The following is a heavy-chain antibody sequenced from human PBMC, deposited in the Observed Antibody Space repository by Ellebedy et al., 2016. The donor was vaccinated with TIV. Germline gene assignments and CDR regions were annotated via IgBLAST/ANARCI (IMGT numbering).Heavy chain of an antibody. CDR2: INTGNGNP. CDR3: ARQADYYSGSGTHWFDP. CDR1: GYTFTSYA. J-gene: IGHJ5*02. Sequence: ASVKVSCKASGYTFTSYAIHWVRQAPGQSLEWMGWINTGNGNPKYSQKFQGRVTITRDTSASTASLALSSLTSEDTAWYYCARQADYYSGSGTHWFDPWGQGTLVTVSS. D-gene: IGHD3-10*01. V-gene: IGHV1-3*04.